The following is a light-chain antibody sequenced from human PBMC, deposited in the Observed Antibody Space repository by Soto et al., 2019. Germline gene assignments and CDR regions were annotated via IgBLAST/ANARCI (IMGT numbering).Light chain of an antibody. CDR2: GSS. CDR3: QSYDSSLSGSNV. V-gene: IGLV1-40*01. Sequence: QSVLTQPPSVSGAPGQRVTISCTGSSSNIGAGYDVHWYQQLPGTAPKLLIYGSSNRPSGVPDRFSGSKSGTSAFLAITGLQAEDEADYYCQSYDSSLSGSNVFGTGTKVTVL. J-gene: IGLJ1*01. CDR1: SSNIGAGYD.